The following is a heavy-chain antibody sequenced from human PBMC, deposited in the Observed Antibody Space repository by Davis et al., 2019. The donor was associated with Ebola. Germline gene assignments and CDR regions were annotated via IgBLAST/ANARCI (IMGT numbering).Heavy chain of an antibody. D-gene: IGHD4-11*01. V-gene: IGHV4-59*01. J-gene: IGHJ4*02. CDR1: GGSISSYY. Sequence: SETLSLTCTVSGGSISSYYWSWIRQPPGKGLEWIGYIYYSGSTNYNPSLKSRVTISVDTSKNQFSLKLSSVTAADTAVYYCAKAPDYRASHWGQGTLVTVSS. CDR3: AKAPDYRASH. CDR2: IYYSGST.